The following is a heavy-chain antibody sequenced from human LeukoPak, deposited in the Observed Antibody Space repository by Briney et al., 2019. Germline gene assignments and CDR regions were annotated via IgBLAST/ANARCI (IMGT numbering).Heavy chain of an antibody. CDR2: IYYSGST. J-gene: IGHJ4*02. D-gene: IGHD5-12*01. Sequence: PSETLSLTCTVSGGCISSGDYYWSSIRQPPGKSMEWIGYIYYSGSTYYNPSLKSRVTISVDTSKNQFSPKLSSVTAADTAVYYCASPLMSLHSGYDRWGQGTLVTVSS. V-gene: IGHV4-30-4*08. CDR1: GGCISSGDYY. CDR3: ASPLMSLHSGYDR.